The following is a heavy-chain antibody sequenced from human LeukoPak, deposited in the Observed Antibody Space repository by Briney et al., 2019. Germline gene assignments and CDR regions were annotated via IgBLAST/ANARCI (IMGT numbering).Heavy chain of an antibody. CDR2: ISSNGGST. V-gene: IGHV3-64*01. CDR3: ARVISSWTRFDY. J-gene: IGHJ4*02. CDR1: GFTFSSYA. Sequence: GGSLRLSCAASGFTFSSYAMHWVRQAPGKGLEYVSAISSNGGSTYYANSVKGRFTISRDNSKNTLYLQMGSLRAEDMAVYYCARVISSWTRFDYWGQGTLVTVSS. D-gene: IGHD6-13*01.